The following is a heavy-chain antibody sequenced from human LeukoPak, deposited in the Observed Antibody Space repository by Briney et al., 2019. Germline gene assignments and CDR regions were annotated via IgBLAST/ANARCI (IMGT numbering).Heavy chain of an antibody. CDR3: ATSSHHYYDSSAAKSFDP. D-gene: IGHD3-22*01. Sequence: GASVKVSCKVSGYTLTELSMHWVRQAPGKGLEWMGGFDPEDGETIYAQKFQGRVTMTEDTSTDTAYMELSSLRSEDTAVYYCATSSHHYYDSSAAKSFDPWGQGTLVTVSS. CDR2: FDPEDGET. CDR1: GYTLTELS. V-gene: IGHV1-24*01. J-gene: IGHJ5*02.